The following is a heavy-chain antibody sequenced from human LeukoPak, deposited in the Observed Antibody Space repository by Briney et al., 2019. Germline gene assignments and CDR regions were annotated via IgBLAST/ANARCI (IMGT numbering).Heavy chain of an antibody. CDR3: ARFMGDKHYDY. V-gene: IGHV4-59*01. D-gene: IGHD2-21*01. CDR1: GGSISSYY. Sequence: PSETPSLTCTVSGGSISSYYWSWIRQPPGKGLEWIGYVYYSGSTNYNPSLKSRVTISVDTSKNQFSLKLSSVTAADTAVYYCARFMGDKHYDYWGQGALVTVS. CDR2: VYYSGST. J-gene: IGHJ4*02.